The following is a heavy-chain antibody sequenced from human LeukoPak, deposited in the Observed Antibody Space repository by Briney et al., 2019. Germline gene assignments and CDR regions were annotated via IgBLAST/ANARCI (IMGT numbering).Heavy chain of an antibody. CDR1: GGSISTYY. CDR2: IYYTGST. J-gene: IGHJ4*02. CDR3: ARLYLPATRFDY. Sequence: PSETLSLTCTVSGGSISTYYWSWIRQPPGKGLEWIGYIYYTGSTSYNPSLKSRVTMSLDASKNQFSLKLTSVTAADTAVYYCARLYLPATRFDYWGQGTLVTVSS. V-gene: IGHV4-59*08. D-gene: IGHD5-24*01.